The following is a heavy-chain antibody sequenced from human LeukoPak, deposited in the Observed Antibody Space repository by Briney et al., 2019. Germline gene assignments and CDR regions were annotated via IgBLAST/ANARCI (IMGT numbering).Heavy chain of an antibody. V-gene: IGHV4-34*01. D-gene: IGHD2-2*01. CDR1: GGSFSGDY. CDR2: INHSGST. CDR3: ARGVGVGDIVVVPAAQTHEIKYYFDY. J-gene: IGHJ4*02. Sequence: PSETLSLTCAVYGGSFSGDYWSWIRQPPGKGLEWIGEINHSGSTNYNPSLKSRVTISVDTSKNQFSLKLSSVTAADTAVYYCARGVGVGDIVVVPAAQTHEIKYYFDYWGQGTLVTVSS.